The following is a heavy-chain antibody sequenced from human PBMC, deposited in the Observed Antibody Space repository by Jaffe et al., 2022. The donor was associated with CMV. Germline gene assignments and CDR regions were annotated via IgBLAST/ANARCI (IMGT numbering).Heavy chain of an antibody. V-gene: IGHV3-9*01. Sequence: EVQLVESGGGLVQPGRSLRLSCAASGFTFDDYAMHWVRQAPGKGLEWVSGISWNSGSIGYADSVKGRFTISRDNAKNSLYLQMNSLRAEDTALYYCAKGTGAGMWVYYYYGMDVWGQGTTVTVSS. CDR3: AKGTGAGMWVYYYYGMDV. J-gene: IGHJ6*02. CDR2: ISWNSGSI. D-gene: IGHD6-19*01. CDR1: GFTFDDYA.